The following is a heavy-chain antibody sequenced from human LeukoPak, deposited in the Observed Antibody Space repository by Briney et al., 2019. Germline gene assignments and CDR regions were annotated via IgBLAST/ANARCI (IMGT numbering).Heavy chain of an antibody. D-gene: IGHD3-22*01. CDR3: ARVEDGYYDSSGYFAFDI. J-gene: IGHJ3*02. V-gene: IGHV1-18*01. CDR2: ISAYNGNT. Sequence: ASVKVSCKASGYTFTSYGISWVRQAPGQGLEWMGWISAYNGNTNYAQKLQGRVTMTADTSTSTAYMGLRSLRSDDTAVYYCARVEDGYYDSSGYFAFDIWGQGTMVTVSS. CDR1: GYTFTSYG.